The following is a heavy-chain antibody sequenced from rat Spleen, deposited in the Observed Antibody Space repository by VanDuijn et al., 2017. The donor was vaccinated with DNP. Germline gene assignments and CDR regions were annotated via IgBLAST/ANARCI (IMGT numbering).Heavy chain of an antibody. D-gene: IGHD1-11*01. Sequence: EVQLVESGGGLVQPGRSLKLSCAASGFTFSDYYMAWVRQAPKKGLEWVATISYDGSRTYYRDSVKGRFTISRDNAKSTLYLQMDSLRSEDTATYYCTTDFERGYWGQGVMVTVSS. J-gene: IGHJ2*01. CDR2: ISYDGSRT. CDR1: GFTFSDYY. CDR3: TTDFERGY. V-gene: IGHV5-7*01.